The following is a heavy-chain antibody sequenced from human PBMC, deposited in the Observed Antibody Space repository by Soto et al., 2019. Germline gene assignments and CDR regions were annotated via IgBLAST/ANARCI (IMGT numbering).Heavy chain of an antibody. CDR2: ISYDGTNK. CDR1: GFSFSISP. V-gene: IGHV3-30-3*01. D-gene: IGHD7-27*01. CDR3: ARDPKTSGGQHWAFNYFDS. J-gene: IGHJ4*02. Sequence: QVQLVESGEGVVQPGRSLRLSCAASGFSFSISPMHWVRQAPGKGPEWGALISYDGTNKFYADSVKGRFTISRDNSKSTLYLQVDSLRPEDAAVYYCARDPKTSGGQHWAFNYFDSWGQGTLVTVSS.